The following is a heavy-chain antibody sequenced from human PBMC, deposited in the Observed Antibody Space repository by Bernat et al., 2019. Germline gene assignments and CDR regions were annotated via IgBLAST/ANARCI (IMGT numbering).Heavy chain of an antibody. CDR2: ISSSSSSK. V-gene: IGHV3-11*05. CDR3: GRGTTSSAPYMDV. J-gene: IGHJ6*03. CDR1: GFTFSAYY. Sequence: QVQLVESGGGLVKPGGSLRLSCAASGFTFSAYYMHWIRQAPGKGLDWVSYISSSSSSKNYEDSEKGRITTSKDNDKNSLYLQMNSMRAEDAAEYCGGRGTTSSAPYMDVWGKGTTVTVSS. D-gene: IGHD1/OR15-1a*01.